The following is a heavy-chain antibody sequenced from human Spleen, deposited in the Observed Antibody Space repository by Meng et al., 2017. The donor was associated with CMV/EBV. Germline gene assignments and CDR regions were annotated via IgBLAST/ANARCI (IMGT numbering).Heavy chain of an antibody. V-gene: IGHV4-30-4*08. CDR1: GCSISSGDYY. J-gene: IGHJ5*02. D-gene: IGHD1-14*01. CDR3: AITGRSENWFDP. Sequence: GSGCSISSGDYYWSWIRQPPGKGLEWIGYIYYSGSTYYNPSLKSRITISVDTSKNQFSLKVSSVTAADTAVYYCAITGRSENWFDPWGQGTLVTVSS. CDR2: IYYSGST.